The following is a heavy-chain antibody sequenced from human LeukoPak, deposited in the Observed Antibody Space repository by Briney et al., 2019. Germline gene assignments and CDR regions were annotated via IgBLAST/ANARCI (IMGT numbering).Heavy chain of an antibody. J-gene: IGHJ4*02. Sequence: ASVKVSCKASGYIFTGYYMQWVRQAPGQGLEWMGWINPNSGGTSYAQKFQGRVTMTRDTSISTAYMELSGLISDDTAVYYCARYRGSYNSGWFDYWGLGALVTVSS. CDR1: GYIFTGYY. D-gene: IGHD6-19*01. CDR3: ARYRGSYNSGWFDY. V-gene: IGHV1-2*02. CDR2: INPNSGGT.